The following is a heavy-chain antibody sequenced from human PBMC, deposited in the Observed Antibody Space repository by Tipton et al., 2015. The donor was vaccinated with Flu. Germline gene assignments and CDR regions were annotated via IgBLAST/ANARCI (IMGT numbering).Heavy chain of an antibody. Sequence: SLRLSCAASGFIFTDYWMAWVRQAPGKGLKWVANINYDGTTIYYVDSVKGRFTISRDNAKNSVYLQMNNLRVEDTAVYYCTRRLVEDWGQGTQVTVSS. J-gene: IGHJ4*02. V-gene: IGHV3-7*01. CDR1: GFIFTDYW. CDR3: TRRLVED. CDR2: INYDGTTI.